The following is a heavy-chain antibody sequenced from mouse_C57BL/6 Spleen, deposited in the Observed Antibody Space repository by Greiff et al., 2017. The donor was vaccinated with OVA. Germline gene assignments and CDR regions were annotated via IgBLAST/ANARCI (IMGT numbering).Heavy chain of an antibody. J-gene: IGHJ4*01. CDR2: INPSNGGT. Sequence: VKLQQPGTELVKPGASVKLSCKASGYTFTSYWMHWVKQRPGQGLEWIGNINPSNGGTNYNEKFKSKATLTVDKSSSTAYMQLSSLTSEDSAVYYGAPGGPYYSNYEAMDYWGQGTSVTVSS. V-gene: IGHV1-53*01. CDR1: GYTFTSYW. D-gene: IGHD2-5*01. CDR3: APGGPYYSNYEAMDY.